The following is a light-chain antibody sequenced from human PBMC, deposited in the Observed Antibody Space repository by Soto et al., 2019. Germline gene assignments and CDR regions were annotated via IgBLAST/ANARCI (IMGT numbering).Light chain of an antibody. J-gene: IGKJ1*01. Sequence: EIVLTQSPGTLSLSPGERATLSCRASQSVSSSYLAWHQQKPGQAPRLLIYGASSRATGIPDRFSGTGSGTDFPLTISRLEPEDFAVYYFQQYGSSPWTFGQGTKVEIK. V-gene: IGKV3-20*01. CDR2: GAS. CDR3: QQYGSSPWT. CDR1: QSVSSSY.